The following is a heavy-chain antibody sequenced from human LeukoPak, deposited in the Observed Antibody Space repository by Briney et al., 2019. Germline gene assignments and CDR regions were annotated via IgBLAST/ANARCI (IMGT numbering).Heavy chain of an antibody. V-gene: IGHV3-30*03. CDR2: ISYDGGIK. D-gene: IGHD3-3*01. J-gene: IGHJ4*02. Sequence: PGRSLRLSCAASGFTFSRYGIHWVRQAPGKGLEWVAVISYDGGIKYYADSVKGRFTISRDNAKNSLYLQMDSRTVDDTAVYYCARHDLLSGYYSLDYWGQGTLVTVSS. CDR3: ARHDLLSGYYSLDY. CDR1: GFTFSRYG.